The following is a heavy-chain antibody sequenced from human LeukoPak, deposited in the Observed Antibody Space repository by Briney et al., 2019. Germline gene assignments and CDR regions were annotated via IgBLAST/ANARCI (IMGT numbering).Heavy chain of an antibody. CDR3: ARVSGGLLWFGESPIDY. V-gene: IGHV1-2*06. D-gene: IGHD3-10*01. CDR2: INPNSGGT. Sequence: ASVKVSCKASGYTFTGYYMHWLRQAPGQGLEWMGRINPNSGGTNYAQKFQGRVTMTRDTSISTAYMELSRLRSDDTAVYYCARVSGGLLWFGESPIDYWGQGTLVTVSS. CDR1: GYTFTGYY. J-gene: IGHJ4*02.